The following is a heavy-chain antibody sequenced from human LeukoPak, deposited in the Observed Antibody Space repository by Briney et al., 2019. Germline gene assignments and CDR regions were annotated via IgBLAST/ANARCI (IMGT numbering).Heavy chain of an antibody. V-gene: IGHV3-11*04. CDR3: ARDYDSSGYYYLGAFDI. CDR1: GFTFSDYY. Sequence: GGSLRLSCAASGFTFSDYYMSWIRPAPGKGLEWVSYISSSGSTIYYADSVKGRFTISRDTAKNSLYLQMNSLRAEDTAVYYCARDYDSSGYYYLGAFDIWGQGTMVTVSS. D-gene: IGHD3-22*01. CDR2: ISSSGSTI. J-gene: IGHJ3*02.